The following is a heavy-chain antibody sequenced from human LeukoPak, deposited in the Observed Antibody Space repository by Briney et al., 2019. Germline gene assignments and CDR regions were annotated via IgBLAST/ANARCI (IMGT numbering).Heavy chain of an antibody. CDR3: ARDPDRRGAFLDY. CDR2: INTKNGDT. Sequence: GASVKVSCKTSGYIFIGYFIHWVRQAPGQGLEWMGWINTKNGDTNYAQKFQGGVTMTRDTSIRTVYMEVSRLRYDDTAVYYCARDPDRRGAFLDYWGQGTLVTVS. V-gene: IGHV1-2*02. D-gene: IGHD3-10*01. J-gene: IGHJ4*02. CDR1: GYIFIGYF.